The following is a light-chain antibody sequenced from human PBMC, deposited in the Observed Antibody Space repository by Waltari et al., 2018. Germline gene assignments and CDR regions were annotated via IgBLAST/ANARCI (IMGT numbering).Light chain of an antibody. Sequence: DIVMNQSPDSLAVSLGERANIDCKSSQSILYSSNNKNYLAWYKRKPGQPPKLLIYWASTRESGVPDRFSGSGSGTDFTLTISSLQAEDVAVYYCQQYYRTPPSCGGGTKVEIK. V-gene: IGKV4-1*01. CDR1: QSILYSSNNKNY. J-gene: IGKJ4*01. CDR2: WAS. CDR3: QQYYRTPPS.